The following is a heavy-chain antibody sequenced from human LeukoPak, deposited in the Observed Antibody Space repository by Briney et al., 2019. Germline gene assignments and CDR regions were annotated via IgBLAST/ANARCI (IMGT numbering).Heavy chain of an antibody. CDR2: INPNSGGT. Sequence: GASVKVSCKAAGYTFTGYYMFWVRQAPGQGLEWMGRINPNSGGTNYAQKFQGRVTMTRDTSISTAYMELSRLRSDDTAVYYCARGYCSGGRCYSVENWFDSWGQGTLVTVSS. CDR1: GYTFTGYY. D-gene: IGHD2-15*01. J-gene: IGHJ5*01. CDR3: ARGYCSGGRCYSVENWFDS. V-gene: IGHV1-2*06.